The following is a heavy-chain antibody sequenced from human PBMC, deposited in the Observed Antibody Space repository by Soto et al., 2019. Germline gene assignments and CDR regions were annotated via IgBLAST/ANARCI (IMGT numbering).Heavy chain of an antibody. CDR2: INERGSST. V-gene: IGHV3-23*01. Sequence: PGVSLRLSCADSGFTFSTYALSWVRQAPGKGLEWVSAINERGSSTYYTDSVKGRFTISRDNSKNTLYLQMNSLRAEDTALYYCAKDKFGTTAFDIWGQGTRVTVSS. CDR3: AKDKFGTTAFDI. D-gene: IGHD1-1*01. CDR1: GFTFSTYA. J-gene: IGHJ3*02.